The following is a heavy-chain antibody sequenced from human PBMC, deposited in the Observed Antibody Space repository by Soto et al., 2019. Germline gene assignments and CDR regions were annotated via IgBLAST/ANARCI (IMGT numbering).Heavy chain of an antibody. D-gene: IGHD1-26*01. CDR1: GYTLTELS. Sequence: ASVKVSCKVSGYTLTELSMHWVRQAPGKGLEWMGGFDPEDGETIYAQKFQGRVTMTEDTSTDTAYMELSSLRSEDTAVYYCATGNNSGSYWSPFDYWGQGTLVTVSS. J-gene: IGHJ4*02. V-gene: IGHV1-24*01. CDR3: ATGNNSGSYWSPFDY. CDR2: FDPEDGET.